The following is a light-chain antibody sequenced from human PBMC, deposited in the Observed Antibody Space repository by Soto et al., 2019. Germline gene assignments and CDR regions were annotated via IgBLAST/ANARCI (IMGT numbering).Light chain of an antibody. CDR1: TSNIGYNF. CDR2: END. CDR3: ATWESSLGIAV. V-gene: IGLV1-51*02. J-gene: IGLJ2*01. Sequence: QSVLTQPPSVSAAPGQRVTISCSGSTSNIGYNFVSWYQQFPGAAPKLLIFENDKRVSGTPDRFSGSKSVTSGTLAITGLQTGDEADYYCATWESSLGIAVFGGGTKLTVL.